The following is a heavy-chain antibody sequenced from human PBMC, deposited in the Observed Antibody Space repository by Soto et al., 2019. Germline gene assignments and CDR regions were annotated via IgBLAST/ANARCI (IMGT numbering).Heavy chain of an antibody. J-gene: IGHJ4*02. Sequence: GGSLRLSCAASGFTFSSYSMNWVRQAPGKGLEWVSYISSSSSTIYYADSVKGRFTISRDNAKNSLYLQMNSQRAEDTAVYYCARVVVATIGGLDYWGQGTLVTVSS. D-gene: IGHD5-12*01. CDR1: GFTFSSYS. CDR2: ISSSSSTI. V-gene: IGHV3-48*01. CDR3: ARVVVATIGGLDY.